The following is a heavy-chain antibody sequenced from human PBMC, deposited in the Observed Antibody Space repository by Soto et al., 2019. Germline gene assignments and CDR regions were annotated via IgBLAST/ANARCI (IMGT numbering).Heavy chain of an antibody. V-gene: IGHV4-34*01. Sequence: SETLSLTCAVYGGSFSGYYWSWIRQPPGKGLEWIGEINHSGSTNYNPSLKSRVTKSVDTSKNQFSLKLSSVTAADTAVYYCARTYYYGSFETRFDPWGQGTLVTVSS. CDR2: INHSGST. CDR3: ARTYYYGSFETRFDP. CDR1: GGSFSGYY. D-gene: IGHD3-10*01. J-gene: IGHJ5*02.